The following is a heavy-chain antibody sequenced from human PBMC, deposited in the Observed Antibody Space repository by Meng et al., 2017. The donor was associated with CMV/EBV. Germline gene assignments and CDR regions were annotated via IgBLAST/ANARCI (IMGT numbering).Heavy chain of an antibody. J-gene: IGHJ6*02. D-gene: IGHD5-12*01. CDR3: GLVATGGYYGMDV. V-gene: IGHV5-51*01. CDR1: GYSFSRYC. CDR2: IYPGDSDT. Sequence: GESLKISCTGSGYSFSRYCIGWVRQTPGKGLEWVRIIYPGDSDTGYSPSFQGQVTISTDKSISTTYLQWSSLKASDTAMYYSGLVATGGYYGMDVWGQGTTVTVSS.